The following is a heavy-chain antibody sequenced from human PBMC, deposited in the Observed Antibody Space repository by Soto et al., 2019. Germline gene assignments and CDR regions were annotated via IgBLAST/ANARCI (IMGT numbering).Heavy chain of an antibody. Sequence: GSPRLSCAAPGFTFRSYSKNRGRPAPGKGLEWVSSISSSSYIYYADSVKGRFTISRDNAKNSLYLQMNSLRAGDTAVYYCARVDLYGSGSYYNYWGQGTLVTVSS. CDR1: GFTFRSYS. D-gene: IGHD3-10*01. V-gene: IGHV3-21*01. CDR2: ISSSSYI. J-gene: IGHJ4*02. CDR3: ARVDLYGSGSYYNY.